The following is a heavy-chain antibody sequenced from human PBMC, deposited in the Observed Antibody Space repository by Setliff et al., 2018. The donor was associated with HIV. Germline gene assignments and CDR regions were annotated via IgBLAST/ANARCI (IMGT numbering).Heavy chain of an antibody. CDR3: ARAGYYFPYFDY. D-gene: IGHD3-22*01. J-gene: IGHJ4*02. CDR1: DDSINSYY. Sequence: PLETLSLTCTFSDDSINSYYCAWIRQPAGKRLQLIGRIHTSGSINYNPSLRSRVFLSVDPSKNQCSLKVRSLTAADTAVYYCARAGYYFPYFDYWGQGILVTV. CDR2: IHTSGSI. V-gene: IGHV4-4*07.